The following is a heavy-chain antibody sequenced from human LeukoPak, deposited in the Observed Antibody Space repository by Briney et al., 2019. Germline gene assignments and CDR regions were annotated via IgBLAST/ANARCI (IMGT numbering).Heavy chain of an antibody. CDR2: IYYSGST. Sequence: SQTLSLTCAVSGGSISSGGYSWSWIRQPPGKGLEWIGYIYYSGSTYYNPSLKSRVTISVDTSKNQFSLKLSSVTAADTAVYYCARGGFEYCSGGSCSGVDYWGQGTLVTVSS. CDR3: ARGGFEYCSGGSCSGVDY. V-gene: IGHV4-30-4*07. D-gene: IGHD2-15*01. CDR1: GGSISSGGYS. J-gene: IGHJ4*02.